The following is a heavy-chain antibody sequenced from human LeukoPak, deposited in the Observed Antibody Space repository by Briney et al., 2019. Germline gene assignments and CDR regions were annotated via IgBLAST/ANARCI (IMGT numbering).Heavy chain of an antibody. D-gene: IGHD4-11*01. CDR2: IYHSGYA. J-gene: IGHJ5*02. CDR3: ARNSSLTTLKGGWFDP. CDR1: GYSINSGYS. V-gene: IGHV4-38-2*01. Sequence: PSETLPLTCGVSGYSINSGYSWTWLRQRPGKGLEWIGNIYHSGYAYYNPSLKSRVTISLDASKNQFPLRLSSVTAADTAVYYCARNSSLTTLKGGWFDPWGQGTLVTVSS.